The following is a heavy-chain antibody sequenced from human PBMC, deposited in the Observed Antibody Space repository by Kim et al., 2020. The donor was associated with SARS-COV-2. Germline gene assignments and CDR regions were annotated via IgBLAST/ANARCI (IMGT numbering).Heavy chain of an antibody. Sequence: GGSLRLSCAASGFTFDDYAMHWVRQAPGKGLEWVSLISGDGGSTYYADSVKGRFTISRDNSKNSLYLQMNSLRTEDTALYYCANTVAGTAHDAFDIWGQGTMVTVSS. CDR3: ANTVAGTAHDAFDI. CDR1: GFTFDDYA. J-gene: IGHJ3*02. V-gene: IGHV3-43*02. D-gene: IGHD6-19*01. CDR2: ISGDGGST.